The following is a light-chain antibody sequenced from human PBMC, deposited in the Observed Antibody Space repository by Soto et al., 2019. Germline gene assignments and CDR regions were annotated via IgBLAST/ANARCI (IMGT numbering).Light chain of an antibody. CDR2: LEGNGGY. CDR1: SGHSNYI. Sequence: QSVLTQSSSASASLGSSVKRTCTLSSGHSNYIIAWHQHQPGKAPLYLMNLEGNGGYKKGSGVPDRFSGSGSGADRYLTISNLQSEDEADYYCETWDSNTRVFGGGTKLTVL. J-gene: IGLJ3*02. CDR3: ETWDSNTRV. V-gene: IGLV4-60*03.